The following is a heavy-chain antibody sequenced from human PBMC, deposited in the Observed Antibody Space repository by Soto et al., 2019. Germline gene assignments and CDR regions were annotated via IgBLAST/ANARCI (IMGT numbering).Heavy chain of an antibody. Sequence: WWSWVRQPPGKVLEWIGEIYHSGSTNYNPSLKSRVTISVDKSKNQFSLKLSSVTAADTAVYYCARDRGATVTTDYYYYMDVWGKGTTVTVSS. CDR2: IYHSGST. J-gene: IGHJ6*03. D-gene: IGHD4-4*01. CDR1: W. CDR3: ARDRGATVTTDYYYYMDV. V-gene: IGHV4-4*02.